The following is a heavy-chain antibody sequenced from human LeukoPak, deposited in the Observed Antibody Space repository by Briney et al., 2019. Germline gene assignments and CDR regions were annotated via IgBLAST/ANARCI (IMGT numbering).Heavy chain of an antibody. CDR2: IDSRGADT. Sequence: KSGGSLRLSCAASGFTFANHAMNWVRQAPGKGLEWVSSIDSRGADTFYAGSLKGRFTISRDNDKNLLSLQMNSLRVEDTAIYYCARELDARQDLDVWGQGTTVTVSS. CDR1: GFTFANHA. D-gene: IGHD2-15*01. V-gene: IGHV3-21*06. CDR3: ARELDARQDLDV. J-gene: IGHJ6*02.